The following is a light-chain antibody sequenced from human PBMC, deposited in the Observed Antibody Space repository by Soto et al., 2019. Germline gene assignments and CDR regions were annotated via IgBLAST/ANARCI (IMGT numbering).Light chain of an antibody. Sequence: IQMTQSPSSLSASVGDRLTITCRASQAVGSYLNWFQQKAGKPPKLLIYASSKLERGVPSRFRGTGSGTDFTLTVSSLQPEDFATYYCQQAYRAPWTFGQGTKVEV. CDR1: QAVGSY. CDR3: QQAYRAPWT. V-gene: IGKV1-39*01. J-gene: IGKJ1*01. CDR2: ASS.